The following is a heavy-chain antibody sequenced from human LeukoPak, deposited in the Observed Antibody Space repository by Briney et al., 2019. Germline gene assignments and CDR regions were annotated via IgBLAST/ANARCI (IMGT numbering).Heavy chain of an antibody. CDR3: AGCGGDCSTIDY. CDR2: INPNSGGT. Sequence: ASVKVSCKASSYTFTSFSWVRQAPGQGLEWMGWINPNSGGTNYAQKFQGRVTMTRDTSISTAYMELSRLRSDDTAVYYCAGCGGDCSTIDYWGQGTLVTVSS. CDR1: SYTFTSFS. J-gene: IGHJ4*02. D-gene: IGHD2-21*01. V-gene: IGHV1-2*02.